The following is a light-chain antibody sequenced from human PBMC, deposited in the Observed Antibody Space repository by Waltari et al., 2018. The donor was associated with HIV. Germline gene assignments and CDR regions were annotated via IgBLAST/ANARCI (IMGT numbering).Light chain of an antibody. V-gene: IGLV2-14*03. J-gene: IGLJ3*02. Sequence: QSALTQPASVSGSPGQSITISCTGTSSDVGGYAYVSWYQQHPGKAPKLIIYEFSYQPSGSSGRFSASKSGNPASLTISGLQAEDEADYYCSSYTSSNTLVFGGGTKLTVL. CDR3: SSYTSSNTLV. CDR1: SSDVGGYAY. CDR2: EFS.